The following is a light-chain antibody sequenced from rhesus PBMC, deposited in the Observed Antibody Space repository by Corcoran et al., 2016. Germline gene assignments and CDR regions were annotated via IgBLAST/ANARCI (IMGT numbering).Light chain of an antibody. V-gene: IGLV2-32*02. CDR2: EVI. CDR1: SSDVGTYNL. J-gene: IGLJ1*01. Sequence: QSALTQPRSVSGSPGQSVTISCSGTSSDVGTYNLVSWYQHHPGTAPKLLIYEVIKRPSGVSDRFSGSKSGSTASLTISGLQTEDEADYFCSSFAGINTYMFGSGTRLTVL. CDR3: SSFAGINTYM.